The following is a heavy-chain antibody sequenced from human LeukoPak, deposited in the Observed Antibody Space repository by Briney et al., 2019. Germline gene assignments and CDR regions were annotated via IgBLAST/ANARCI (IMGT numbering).Heavy chain of an antibody. Sequence: PGGSLRLSCAASGFTFSSYSMNWVRQAPGKGLEWVSYISSSSSTIYYADSVKGRFTISRDNAKNSLYLQMNSLRAEDTAVYYCARSLGEMGFWGAYYYYYMDVWGKGTTVTVSS. CDR1: GFTFSSYS. J-gene: IGHJ6*03. D-gene: IGHD3-16*01. CDR2: ISSSSSTI. CDR3: ARSLGEMGFWGAYYYYYMDV. V-gene: IGHV3-48*01.